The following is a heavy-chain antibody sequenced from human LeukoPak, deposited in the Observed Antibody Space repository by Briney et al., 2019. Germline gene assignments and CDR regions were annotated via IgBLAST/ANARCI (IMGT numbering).Heavy chain of an antibody. CDR3: ARALNTIFGVVIPNWFDP. CDR2: IYYSGST. D-gene: IGHD3-3*01. V-gene: IGHV4-59*11. Sequence: SETLSLTCTVPGGSISSHYWSWIRQPPGKGLEWIGYIYYSGSTNYNPSLKSRVTISVDTSKNQFSLKLSSVTAADTAVYYCARALNTIFGVVIPNWFDPWGQGTLVTVSS. CDR1: GGSISSHY. J-gene: IGHJ5*02.